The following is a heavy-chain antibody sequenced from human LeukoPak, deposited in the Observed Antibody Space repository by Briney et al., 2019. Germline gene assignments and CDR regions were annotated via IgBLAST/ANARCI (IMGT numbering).Heavy chain of an antibody. CDR1: GFTFSSYA. V-gene: IGHV3-23*01. J-gene: IGHJ4*02. D-gene: IGHD3-3*01. Sequence: GGPLRLSCAASGFTFSSYAMSWVRQAPRKGLEWVSAISGSGGSTYYADSVKGRFTISRDNSKNTLYLQMNSLRAEDTAVYYCANSPSIFGVVIIDYWGQGTLVTVSS. CDR3: ANSPSIFGVVIIDY. CDR2: ISGSGGST.